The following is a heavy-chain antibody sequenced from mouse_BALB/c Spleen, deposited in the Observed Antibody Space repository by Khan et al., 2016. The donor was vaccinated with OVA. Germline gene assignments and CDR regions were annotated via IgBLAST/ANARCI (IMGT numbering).Heavy chain of an antibody. CDR1: GFTFSSFG. J-gene: IGHJ2*01. CDR3: ARQYSNSFFEY. CDR2: ISSGGSYT. D-gene: IGHD2-5*01. Sequence: VQLKQSGGALVKPGGSLKLSCAASGFTFSSFGMSWIRQTPDKRLEWVATISSGGSYTYYPDSVKGRFTISRDNAKNTLYLQMSSLKSEDTAMYYCARQYSNSFFEYWGQGTTLTVSS. V-gene: IGHV5-6*01.